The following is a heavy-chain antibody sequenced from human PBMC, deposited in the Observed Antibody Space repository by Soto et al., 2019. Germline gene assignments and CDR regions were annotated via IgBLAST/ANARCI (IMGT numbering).Heavy chain of an antibody. V-gene: IGHV1-69*01. D-gene: IGHD2-8*02. Sequence: QVQLAQSGAEVKKPGSSVKVSCRTSGGTFSNYAISWVRQAPGQGLEWMGGIVPIFGTATYAQKFQGRVTITADESTSTAYMELSSLRSDDTAVYYCASPTGKLDYWGQGTLVTVSS. CDR1: GGTFSNYA. J-gene: IGHJ4*02. CDR2: IVPIFGTA. CDR3: ASPTGKLDY.